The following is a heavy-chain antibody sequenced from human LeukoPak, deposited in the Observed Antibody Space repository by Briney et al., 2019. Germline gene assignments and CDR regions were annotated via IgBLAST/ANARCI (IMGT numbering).Heavy chain of an antibody. V-gene: IGHV4-4*02. CDR1: GASIGSPNW. CDR2: IYHSGTT. D-gene: IGHD1-1*01. Sequence: SETLSLTCAVSGASIGSPNWWSWVRQPPGKGLEWIGNIYHSGTTDYTPSLKRRVTMSVDRSKNQFSLKLTSVTTVDTAIYYCAKDLARLERRLFDYWGQGTLVTVSS. J-gene: IGHJ4*02. CDR3: AKDLARLERRLFDY.